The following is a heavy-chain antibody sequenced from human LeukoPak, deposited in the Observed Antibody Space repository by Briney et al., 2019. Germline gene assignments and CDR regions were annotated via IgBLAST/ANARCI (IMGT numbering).Heavy chain of an antibody. CDR1: GFTVSSNY. V-gene: IGHV3-53*01. Sequence: GGSLRLSCAASGFTVSSNYMSWVRQAPGKGLEWVSVIYSGGSIYYADSVKGRFTISRDNSKNTLYLQMNSLRAEDTAVYYCARLINYYYDSSGYYYWGQGTLVTVSS. D-gene: IGHD3-22*01. CDR3: ARLINYYYDSSGYYY. J-gene: IGHJ4*02. CDR2: IYSGGSI.